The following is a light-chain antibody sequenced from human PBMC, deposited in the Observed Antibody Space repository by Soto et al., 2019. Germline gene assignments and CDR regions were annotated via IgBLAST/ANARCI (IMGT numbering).Light chain of an antibody. CDR1: QRVSNSY. Sequence: EIVLTQSPGTLSLSPGDRATLSCRASQRVSNSYLAWYQQKPGQAPRLLIYDASTRAAGVPDRVTGGGSGTDCTLTISALEPEDFALYFCQQYERPPFAFGQGTRLEI. V-gene: IGKV3-20*01. CDR2: DAS. CDR3: QQYERPPFA. J-gene: IGKJ2*01.